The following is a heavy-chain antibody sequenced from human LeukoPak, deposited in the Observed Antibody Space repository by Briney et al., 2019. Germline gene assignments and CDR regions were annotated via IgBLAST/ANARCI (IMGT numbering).Heavy chain of an antibody. V-gene: IGHV4-38-2*01. J-gene: IGHJ4*02. Sequence: SETLSLTCAVSGYSISSGYYWGWIRQPPGTGLEWIGSIYHSGSSDYNPSLKSRVTISVDTSKNQFSLKLNSVTAADTAVYFCARNYGSGSYPFWGQGTLVTVSS. CDR3: ARNYGSGSYPF. CDR2: IYHSGSS. CDR1: GYSISSGYY. D-gene: IGHD3-10*01.